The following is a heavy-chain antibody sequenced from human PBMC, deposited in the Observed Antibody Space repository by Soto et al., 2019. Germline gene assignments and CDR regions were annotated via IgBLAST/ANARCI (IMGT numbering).Heavy chain of an antibody. CDR3: ARDSGNLDNWASFFDY. D-gene: IGHD1-20*01. CDR1: GYTFTDFG. Sequence: QGQLVQSGAEVKKPGASVKVSCKASGYTFTDFGISWVRQAPGQGLEWMGWISAYSRNTNYAQKVQGRVTMTTDTSTSTAYMELRSLQYDATAVYYCARDSGNLDNWASFFDYWGQGTLVTVSS. CDR2: ISAYSRNT. V-gene: IGHV1-18*01. J-gene: IGHJ4*02.